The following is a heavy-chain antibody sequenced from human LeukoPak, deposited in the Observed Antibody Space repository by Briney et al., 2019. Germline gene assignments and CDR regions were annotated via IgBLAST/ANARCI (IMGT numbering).Heavy chain of an antibody. CDR1: GFTFSSYW. CDR2: ISRDGSST. Sequence: GGSLRLSCAASGFTFSSYWMHWVRQAPGKGLVWVSRISRDGSSTNYVDSVKGRFTISRDNAKNTLYLQMNSLRAEDTAVYYCARDTSSRFDYWGQGTLVTVSS. J-gene: IGHJ4*02. V-gene: IGHV3-74*01. D-gene: IGHD2-2*01. CDR3: ARDTSSRFDY.